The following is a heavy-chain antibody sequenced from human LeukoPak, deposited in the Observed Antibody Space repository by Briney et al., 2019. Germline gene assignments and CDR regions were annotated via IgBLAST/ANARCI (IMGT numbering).Heavy chain of an antibody. CDR3: ARGEEYGSGTVHFDY. CDR1: GESFSSYY. CDR2: INHSGNT. Sequence: SETLSLTCAVYGESFSSYYWGWIRQPPGKGLEWIGEINHSGNTNYNPSLKSRVTISADRSNNRFSLSLNSVTAADTAVFYCARGEEYGSGTVHFDYWGQGILVTVSS. J-gene: IGHJ4*02. V-gene: IGHV4-34*01. D-gene: IGHD3-10*01.